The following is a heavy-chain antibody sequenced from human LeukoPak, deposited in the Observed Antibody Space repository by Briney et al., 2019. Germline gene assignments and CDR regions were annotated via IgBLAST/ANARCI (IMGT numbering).Heavy chain of an antibody. V-gene: IGHV4-59*01. J-gene: IGHJ4*02. CDR2: IYYSGST. D-gene: IGHD5-12*01. CDR3: ASPYSGYGPLDY. CDR1: GGSISSYY. Sequence: SETLSLTCTVSGGSISSYYWSWIRQPPGKGLEWIGYIYYSGSTNYNPSLKSRVTISVDTSKNQFSLKLSSVTAADTAVYYCASPYSGYGPLDYWGQGTLVTVSS.